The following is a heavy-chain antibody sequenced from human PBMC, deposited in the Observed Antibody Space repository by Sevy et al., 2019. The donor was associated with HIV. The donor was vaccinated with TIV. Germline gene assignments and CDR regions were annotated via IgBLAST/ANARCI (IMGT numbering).Heavy chain of an antibody. J-gene: IGHJ4*02. V-gene: IGHV1-24*01. D-gene: IGHD3-22*01. CDR3: ASTRDYYDSSGYYFDC. CDR2: FDPEDGKT. CDR1: GYTLTELS. Sequence: ASVKVSCKVSGYTLTELSIHWVRQAPGKGLEWLVTFDPEDGKTIYAQNLQGRVTMTEDTSTDTTYMELSSLRSEDTAVYYCASTRDYYDSSGYYFDCWGQGTLVTVSS.